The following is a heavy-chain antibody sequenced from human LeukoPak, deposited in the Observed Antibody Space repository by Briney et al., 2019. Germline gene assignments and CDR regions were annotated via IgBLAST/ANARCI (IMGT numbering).Heavy chain of an antibody. CDR3: ARERQNKDFWSGGDY. V-gene: IGHV3-23*01. Sequence: PGGSLRLSCAASGFTFSSYAMTWVRQAPGKGLEWVSTITGSGGSTYYADSVKGRFTNSRDNSKNTLYLQMNSLRAEDTAVYYCARERQNKDFWSGGDYWGQGTLVTVSS. CDR2: ITGSGGST. CDR1: GFTFSSYA. J-gene: IGHJ4*02. D-gene: IGHD3-3*01.